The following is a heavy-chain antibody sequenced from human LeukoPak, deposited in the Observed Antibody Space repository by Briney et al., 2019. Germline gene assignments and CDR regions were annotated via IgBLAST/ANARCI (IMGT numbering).Heavy chain of an antibody. V-gene: IGHV4-30-4*01. CDR1: GGSISSGGYY. CDR3: ARVRGYCSGATCYDIIDY. CDR2: ISYSGNS. Sequence: SETLSLTCTVSGGSISSGGYYWSWIRQPPGKGLEWIGHISYSGNSYYNPSLKSRLTISIDTSKNQFFLRLNSVTAADTAVYYCARVRGYCSGATCYDIIDYWGQGTLVTVSS. J-gene: IGHJ4*02. D-gene: IGHD2-15*01.